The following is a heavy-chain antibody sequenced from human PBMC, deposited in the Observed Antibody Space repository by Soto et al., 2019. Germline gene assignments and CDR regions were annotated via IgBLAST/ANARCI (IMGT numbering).Heavy chain of an antibody. CDR1: GGSISAYY. CDR2: IYTSGST. J-gene: IGHJ4*02. CDR3: ARFTDLEVRGTYFDY. V-gene: IGHV4-4*07. D-gene: IGHD1-7*01. Sequence: SETLSLTCTVSGGSISAYYWGWIRQPAGKGLEWIGRIYTSGSTNYNPSLRSRVTMSVDTSKNQFSLKLSSVTAADTAVYYCARFTDLEVRGTYFDYWGQGTLVTVSS.